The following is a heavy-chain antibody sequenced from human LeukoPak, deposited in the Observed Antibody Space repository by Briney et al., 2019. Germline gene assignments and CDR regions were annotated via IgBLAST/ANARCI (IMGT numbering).Heavy chain of an antibody. D-gene: IGHD6-13*01. Sequence: GGSLRLSCAASGFTFSSYAMHWVRQAPGKGLEWVAVISYDGSNKYYADSVKGRFTISRDNSKNTLYLQMSSLRAEDTAVYYCARGYSSSWYLDYYYYYGMDVWGQGTTVTVSS. CDR1: GFTFSSYA. J-gene: IGHJ6*02. V-gene: IGHV3-30*04. CDR2: ISYDGSNK. CDR3: ARGYSSSWYLDYYYYYGMDV.